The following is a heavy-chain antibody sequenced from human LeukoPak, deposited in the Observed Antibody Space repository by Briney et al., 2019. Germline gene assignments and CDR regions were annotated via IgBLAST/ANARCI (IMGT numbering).Heavy chain of an antibody. CDR1: GFTFSNYR. V-gene: IGHV3-7*01. CDR2: ITQDGGEK. Sequence: PGGSLGLSCAASGFTFSNYRMTWVRQAPGEGLEWGANITQDGGEKNYVDSVKGRFTISRDNAKNCLLMQINTPGDEDTAVHYWARPPRTNNRVVDSWGQGTLVTVSS. D-gene: IGHD1-14*01. J-gene: IGHJ4*02. CDR3: ARPPRTNNRVVDS.